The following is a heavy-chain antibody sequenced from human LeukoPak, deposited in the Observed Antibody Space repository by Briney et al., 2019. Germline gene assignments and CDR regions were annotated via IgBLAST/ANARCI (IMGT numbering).Heavy chain of an antibody. D-gene: IGHD3-16*02. J-gene: IGHJ4*02. Sequence: GGSLRLSCAASGFTFSSYSMNWDRQAPGKGLEWVSYISSSSSTIYYADSVKGRFTISRDNAKNSLYLQMNSLRAEDTAVYYCAHIARYRGNDYWGQGTLVTVSS. CDR3: AHIARYRGNDY. CDR1: GFTFSSYS. CDR2: ISSSSSTI. V-gene: IGHV3-48*01.